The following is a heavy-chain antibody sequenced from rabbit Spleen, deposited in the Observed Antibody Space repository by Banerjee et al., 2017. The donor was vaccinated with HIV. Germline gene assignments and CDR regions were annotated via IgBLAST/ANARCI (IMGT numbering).Heavy chain of an antibody. V-gene: IGHV1S40*01. CDR1: GLDFSSSYY. CDR3: AREVSSSFSSYGMDL. J-gene: IGHJ6*01. CDR2: IYAGSSGTT. Sequence: QSLEESGGDLVQPEGSLTLTCKASGLDFSSSYYMCWVRQAPGKGLEWIACIYAGSSGTTWYASWAKGRFTISKTSSTTVTLQMTSLTAADTATYFCAREVSSSFSSYGMDLWGPGTLVTVS. D-gene: IGHD1-1*01.